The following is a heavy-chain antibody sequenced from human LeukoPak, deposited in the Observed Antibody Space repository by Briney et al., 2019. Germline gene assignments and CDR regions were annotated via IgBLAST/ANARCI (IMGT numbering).Heavy chain of an antibody. CDR2: INPNSGGT. V-gene: IGHV1-2*02. D-gene: IGHD4-17*01. CDR3: ARDPATVTTSGAFDI. Sequence: ASVKVPCKASGYTFTGYYMHWVRQAPGQGLEWMGWINPNSGGTNYAQKFQGRVTTTRDTSISTAYMELSRLRSDDTAVYYCARDPATVTTSGAFDIWGQGTMVTVSS. CDR1: GYTFTGYY. J-gene: IGHJ3*02.